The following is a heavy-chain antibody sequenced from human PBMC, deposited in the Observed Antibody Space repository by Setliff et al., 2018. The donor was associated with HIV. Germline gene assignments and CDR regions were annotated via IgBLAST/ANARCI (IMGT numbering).Heavy chain of an antibody. D-gene: IGHD3-3*01. Sequence: GASVKVSCKVSGYSLNGLSIHWVRQAPGKGLEWMGWINPKFGGTLYAQKFQGRVVMTRDMSTNTVYMELSSLTSDDTAVYYCARDLSTHWSGYSLGYWGQGTLVTVSS. CDR3: ARDLSTHWSGYSLGY. CDR1: GYSLNGLS. CDR2: INPKFGGT. V-gene: IGHV1-2*02. J-gene: IGHJ4*02.